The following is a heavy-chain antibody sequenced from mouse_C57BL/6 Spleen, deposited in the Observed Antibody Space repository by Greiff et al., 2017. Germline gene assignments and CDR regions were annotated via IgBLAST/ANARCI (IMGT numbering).Heavy chain of an antibody. CDR1: GYSITSGYY. J-gene: IGHJ3*01. Sequence: DVQLQESGPGLVKPSQSLSLTCSVTGYSITSGYYWNWIRQFPGNKLEWMGYISYDGSNNYNPSLKNRISITRDTSKNQFFLKLNSVTTEDTATYYCARGSQLDWGQGTLVTVSA. D-gene: IGHD3-1*01. CDR3: ARGSQLD. V-gene: IGHV3-6*01. CDR2: ISYDGSN.